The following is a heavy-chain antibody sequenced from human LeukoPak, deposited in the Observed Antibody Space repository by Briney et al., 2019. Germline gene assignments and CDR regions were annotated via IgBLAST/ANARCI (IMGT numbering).Heavy chain of an antibody. J-gene: IGHJ5*02. CDR3: ARERRATLNWFDP. D-gene: IGHD1-26*01. CDR1: GFTFSSYG. V-gene: IGHV3-33*01. Sequence: GGSLRLSCAASGFTFSSYGMHWVRQAPGKGLEGVAVIWYDGSNKYYADSVKGRFTISRDNSKNTLYLQMNSLRAEDTAVYYCARERRATLNWFDPWGQGTLVTVSS. CDR2: IWYDGSNK.